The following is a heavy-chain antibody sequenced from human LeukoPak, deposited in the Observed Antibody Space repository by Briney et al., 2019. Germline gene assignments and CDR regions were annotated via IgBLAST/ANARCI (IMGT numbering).Heavy chain of an antibody. CDR2: IIPIFGTA. D-gene: IGHD2-2*01. CDR1: GGTFSSYA. V-gene: IGHV1-69*05. Sequence: ASVKVSCKASGGTFSSYAISWVRQAPGQGLEWIGRIIPIFGTANYAQKFQGRVTITTDESTSTAYMELSSLRSEDTAVYYCAREGYCSSTSCGPIYYWGQGTLVTVSS. CDR3: AREGYCSSTSCGPIYY. J-gene: IGHJ4*02.